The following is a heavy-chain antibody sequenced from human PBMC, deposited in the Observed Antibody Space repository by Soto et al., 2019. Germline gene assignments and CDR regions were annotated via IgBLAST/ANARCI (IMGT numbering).Heavy chain of an antibody. Sequence: QVQLVQSGAEVKKPGASVKVYCKASGYTFTSYDINWVRQATGQGLEWMGWMNPNSGKTGYAQKFQGRVTMNRNTSIRTGYRELSSLRSEATAVYYCARGVKYQLHAFDIWGQGTMVTVSS. V-gene: IGHV1-8*01. J-gene: IGHJ3*02. CDR2: MNPNSGKT. CDR3: ARGVKYQLHAFDI. CDR1: GYTFTSYD. D-gene: IGHD2-2*01.